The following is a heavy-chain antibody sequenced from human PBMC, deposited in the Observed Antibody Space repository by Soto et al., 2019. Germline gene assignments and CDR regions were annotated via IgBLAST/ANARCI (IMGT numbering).Heavy chain of an antibody. CDR1: GYTFTSYA. Sequence: ASVKVSCKASGYTFTSYAMHWVRQAPGQRLEWMGWINAGNGNTKYSQKFQGRVTITRDTSASTAYMELSSLRSEDTAVYYRARAGSLVRFLEWLLPKPFDYWGQGTLVTVSS. J-gene: IGHJ4*02. CDR2: INAGNGNT. D-gene: IGHD3-3*01. V-gene: IGHV1-3*01. CDR3: ARAGSLVRFLEWLLPKPFDY.